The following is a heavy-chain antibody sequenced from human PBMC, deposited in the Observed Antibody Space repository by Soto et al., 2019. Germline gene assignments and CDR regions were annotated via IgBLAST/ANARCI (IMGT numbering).Heavy chain of an antibody. D-gene: IGHD3-16*01. CDR3: ARDMGEFDAFDI. CDR2: ISGGGNTI. CDR1: GFTFSSYS. J-gene: IGHJ3*02. Sequence: GGSLRLSCAASGFTFSSYSMNWVRQTPGKGLEWVSYISGGGNTIYYADSVKGRFTISRDNSKNSLYLQMDSLRDEDTAFYYCARDMGEFDAFDIWGQGTMVTVSS. V-gene: IGHV3-48*02.